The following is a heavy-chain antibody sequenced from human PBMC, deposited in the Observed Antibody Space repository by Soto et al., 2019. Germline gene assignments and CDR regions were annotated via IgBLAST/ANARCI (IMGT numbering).Heavy chain of an antibody. J-gene: IGHJ5*02. V-gene: IGHV4-4*07. D-gene: IGHD1-1*01. CDR2: IYATGTT. CDR1: CASISGFY. CDR3: VRDGTKTLRDWFDP. Sequence: SETLSLTCAVSCASISGFYWSWIRKSAGKGLEWIGRIYATGTTDYNPSLKSRVMMSVDTSKKQFSLKLRSVTAADTAVYYCVRDGTKTLRDWFDPWGQGISVTDSS.